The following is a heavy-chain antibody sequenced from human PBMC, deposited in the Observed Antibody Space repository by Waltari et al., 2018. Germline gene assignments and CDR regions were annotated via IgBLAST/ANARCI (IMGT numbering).Heavy chain of an antibody. Sequence: QVQLVESGGGVVQPGRSLRLSCAASGFTFSSYGMHWVRQAPGKGLEWVAVGAYEGSNKYYADTVKGRVTISRDNSKNTLYLKMNSRRAEDTAVYYCAKGNVLEWLLSFPDYYYGMDVWGQGTTVTVSS. J-gene: IGHJ6*02. CDR1: GFTFSSYG. CDR2: GAYEGSNK. CDR3: AKGNVLEWLLSFPDYYYGMDV. V-gene: IGHV3-30*18. D-gene: IGHD3-3*01.